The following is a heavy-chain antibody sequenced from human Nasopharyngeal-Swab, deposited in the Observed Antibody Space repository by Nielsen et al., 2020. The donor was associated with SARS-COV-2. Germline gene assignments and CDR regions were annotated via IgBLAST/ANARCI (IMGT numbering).Heavy chain of an antibody. CDR3: ARDKGIQYCSSTSCYESMIDYYGMDV. Sequence: GESLKISCAASGFTFSSYSMNWVRQAPGKGLGWVSSISSSSSYIYYADSVKGRFTISRDNAKNSLYLQMNSLRAEDTAVYYCARDKGIQYCSSTSCYESMIDYYGMDVWGQGTTVTVSS. V-gene: IGHV3-21*01. D-gene: IGHD2-2*01. CDR2: ISSSSSYI. CDR1: GFTFSSYS. J-gene: IGHJ6*02.